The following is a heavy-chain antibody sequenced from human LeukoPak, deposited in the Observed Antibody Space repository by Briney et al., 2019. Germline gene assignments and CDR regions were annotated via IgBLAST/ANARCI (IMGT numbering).Heavy chain of an antibody. CDR1: GFTFSTYW. D-gene: IGHD2/OR15-2a*01. Sequence: GKSLRLSCAASGFTFSTYWMSWVRQAPRQGLEWVANIKQDGNEKYYVDSVKGRFTISRDNAKNSLYLQMNSLRAEDTAVYFCARDPRGIYYFYPFDYWGQGTLVTVSS. V-gene: IGHV3-7*05. CDR2: IKQDGNEK. J-gene: IGHJ4*02. CDR3: ARDPRGIYYFYPFDY.